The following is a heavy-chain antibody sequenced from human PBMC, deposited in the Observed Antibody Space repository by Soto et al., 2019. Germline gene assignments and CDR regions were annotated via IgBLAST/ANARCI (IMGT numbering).Heavy chain of an antibody. CDR3: AQTLGLAVAGPGRFDL. V-gene: IGHV1-69*12. D-gene: IGHD6-19*01. CDR1: VGTFSNYA. J-gene: IGHJ2*01. CDR2: ITPIFGTA. Sequence: QVQLVQSGAEVKKPGSSVKVSCKASVGTFSNYAISWVRQAPGQGLEWMGGITPIFGTANYAQKFQGRVTITADESMNTAYMELSRLRSEDTAVYYCAQTLGLAVAGPGRFDLWGRGTLVTVSS.